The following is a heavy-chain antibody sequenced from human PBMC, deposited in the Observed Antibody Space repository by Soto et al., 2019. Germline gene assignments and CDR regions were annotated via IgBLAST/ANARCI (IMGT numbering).Heavy chain of an antibody. CDR3: ARRRAGLDDS. CDR2: ISAYSGNT. CDR1: GYTFTSYA. Sequence: ASVKVSCKASGYTFTSYAMHWVRQAPGQGLEWLGWISAYSGNTNYAQKFQGRVTMTTDTSTSTAYMELRSLRSDDTAVYYCARRRAGLDDSWGQGTLVTVSS. V-gene: IGHV1-18*01. D-gene: IGHD6-19*01. J-gene: IGHJ4*02.